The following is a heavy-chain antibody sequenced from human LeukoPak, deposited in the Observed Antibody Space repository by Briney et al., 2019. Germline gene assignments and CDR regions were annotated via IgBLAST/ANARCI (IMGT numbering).Heavy chain of an antibody. V-gene: IGHV3-30-3*01. J-gene: IGHJ4*02. CDR2: ISNDGSNK. D-gene: IGHD6-19*01. CDR3: ARSAGMAVAAPDF. Sequence: GRSLILSCAASGFTFSNFAMHWVRQAPGKGLEWVALISNDGSNKYYADSAKGRFTISRDNSKNTLFLQMNSLRGEDTALYYCARSAGMAVAAPDFWGQGTLVTVSS. CDR1: GFTFSNFA.